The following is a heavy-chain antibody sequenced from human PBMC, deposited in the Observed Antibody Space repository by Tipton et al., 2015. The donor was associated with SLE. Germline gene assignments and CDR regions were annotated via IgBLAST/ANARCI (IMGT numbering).Heavy chain of an antibody. CDR3: ARGLGGYDPYYFDY. V-gene: IGHV3-53*05. J-gene: IGHJ4*02. CDR1: GFTVSSNY. D-gene: IGHD5-12*01. Sequence: SLRLSCAASGFTVSSNYMSWVRQAPGKGLERVSVIYSGGSTYYADSVKGRFTISRDNSKNTLYLQMNSLRAEDTAVYYCARGLGGYDPYYFDYWGQGTLVTVSS. CDR2: IYSGGST.